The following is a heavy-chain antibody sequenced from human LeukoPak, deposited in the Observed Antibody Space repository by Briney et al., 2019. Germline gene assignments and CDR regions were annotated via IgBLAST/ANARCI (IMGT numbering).Heavy chain of an antibody. J-gene: IGHJ4*02. CDR1: GFTVSSNY. D-gene: IGHD3-22*01. CDR2: IYSGGST. CDR3: ARDSVGSSGYYGY. Sequence: GGSLRLSCAASGFTVSSNYMSWVRQAPGKGLEWVSVIYSGGSTYYADSVKGRFTISRDNSKNTLYLQMNSLRAEDTAVYYCARDSVGSSGYYGYWGQGTLVTVSS. V-gene: IGHV3-66*01.